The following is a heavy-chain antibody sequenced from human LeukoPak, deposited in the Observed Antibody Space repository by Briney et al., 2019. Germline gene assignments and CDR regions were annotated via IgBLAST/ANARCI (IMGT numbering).Heavy chain of an antibody. CDR2: ISAYNGNT. CDR1: GYTFTSYG. D-gene: IGHD3-22*01. CDR3: ARVGTYYYDSSAQYVDFFDY. V-gene: IGHV1-18*01. Sequence: ASVKVSCTASGYTFTSYGISWVRQAPGQGLEWMGWISAYNGNTNYAQKLQGRVTMTTDTSTSTAYMELRSLRSDDTAVYYCARVGTYYYDSSAQYVDFFDYWGQGTLVTVSS. J-gene: IGHJ4*02.